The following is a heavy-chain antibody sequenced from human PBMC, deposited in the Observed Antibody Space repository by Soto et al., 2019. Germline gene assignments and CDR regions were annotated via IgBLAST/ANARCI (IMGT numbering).Heavy chain of an antibody. CDR1: GASIYNGGYF. Sequence: QVQLQESGPGLVRPSQTLSLTCSVSGASIYNGGYFWSWIRQSPGKGLEWIGHIHNSGSPSNNPSLKIRVTISAAPPMNQVSLALTSVTAADTAMYYCARGPTTEKVASWGQGILVTVSS. CDR2: IHNSGSP. V-gene: IGHV4-30-4*01. CDR3: ARGPTTEKVAS. J-gene: IGHJ4*02.